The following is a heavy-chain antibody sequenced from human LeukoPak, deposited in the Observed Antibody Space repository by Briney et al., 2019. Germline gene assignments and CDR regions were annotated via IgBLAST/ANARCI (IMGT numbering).Heavy chain of an antibody. D-gene: IGHD3-22*01. CDR3: ARVHNYYDSSGYSNFDY. Sequence: PSQTLSLTCTVSGGSISSFYWSWIRQPPGKGLEWIAYIYDTGRTNYNPSLKSRVTISVDTSKNQSSLKLSSVTAADTAVYYCARVHNYYDSSGYSNFDYWGQGTLVTVSS. CDR1: GGSISSFY. V-gene: IGHV4-59*01. J-gene: IGHJ4*02. CDR2: IYDTGRT.